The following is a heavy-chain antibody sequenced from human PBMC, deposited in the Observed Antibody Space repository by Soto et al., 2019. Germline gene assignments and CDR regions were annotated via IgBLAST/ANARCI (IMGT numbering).Heavy chain of an antibody. CDR2: ISATGGGT. CDR1: GFKSSNYA. CDR3: AKDRRAGGNSAFYFDF. J-gene: IGHJ4*02. Sequence: GGSLRLSCAASGFKSSNYAMSWVRQAPGKGLEWVSLISATGGGTYYADSVKGRFTISRDNSHNSLYLQVHSLTAEDTAVYYCAKDRRAGGNSAFYFDFWGQGAQVTVSS. D-gene: IGHD3-16*01. V-gene: IGHV3-23*01.